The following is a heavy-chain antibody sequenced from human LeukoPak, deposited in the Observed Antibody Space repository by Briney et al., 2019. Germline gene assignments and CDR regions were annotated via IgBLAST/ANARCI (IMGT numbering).Heavy chain of an antibody. D-gene: IGHD1-26*01. CDR3: AREWEKTGAFDY. Sequence: GGSLRLSCAASGFTFSSFWMHWVRQAPGKGLVWVSFINTDGSSTTYADSVKGRFTVSRDNAKNTLYLQMSGLRAEDTAVYYCAREWEKTGAFDYWGQGTLVTVSS. J-gene: IGHJ4*02. V-gene: IGHV3-74*01. CDR2: INTDGSST. CDR1: GFTFSSFW.